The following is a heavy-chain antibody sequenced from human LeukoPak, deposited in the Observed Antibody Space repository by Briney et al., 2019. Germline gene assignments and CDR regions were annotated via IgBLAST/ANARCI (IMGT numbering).Heavy chain of an antibody. CDR1: GGSITTYY. CDR2: IYIRGST. V-gene: IGHV4-4*07. CDR3: AIGIPDGRQGT. J-gene: IGHJ4*02. Sequence: SETLSLTCAVSGGSITTYYWSWIRQSAGKGLEWIGRIYIRGSTNYNPSLKSRVTISVDTSKNQFSLKLSSVTAADTAVYYCAIGIPDGRQGTWALGNLVIVSS.